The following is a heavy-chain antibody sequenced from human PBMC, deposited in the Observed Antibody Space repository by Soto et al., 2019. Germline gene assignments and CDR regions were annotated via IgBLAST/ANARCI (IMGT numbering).Heavy chain of an antibody. Sequence: GESLKISCQGSGYIFTHYWIGCLRQMPGKGLEWMWIIYPGDSDTRYSPSFQVQVTISADKSISTAYLQWSSLKASATAMYSGARLSNIFDCDSWGRGTRVAVCS. CDR1: GYIFTHYW. D-gene: IGHD3-3*01. V-gene: IGHV5-51*01. CDR3: ARLSNIFDCDS. CDR2: IYPGDSDT. J-gene: IGHJ4*01.